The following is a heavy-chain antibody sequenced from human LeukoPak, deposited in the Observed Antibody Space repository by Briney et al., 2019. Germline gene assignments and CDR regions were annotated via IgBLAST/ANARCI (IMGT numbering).Heavy chain of an antibody. CDR1: GGTFSSYA. CDR3: ARVAYRSTGVCLNYDY. J-gene: IGHJ4*02. Sequence: GASVKVSCKASGGTFSSYAISWVRQAPGQGLEWMGWIDPNSGVTRYAQRFQGRVTMTRDTSTSTAYMELSRLRADDTATYYCARVAYRSTGVCLNYDYWGQGTLVTVAS. CDR2: IDPNSGVT. V-gene: IGHV1-2*02. D-gene: IGHD2-8*01.